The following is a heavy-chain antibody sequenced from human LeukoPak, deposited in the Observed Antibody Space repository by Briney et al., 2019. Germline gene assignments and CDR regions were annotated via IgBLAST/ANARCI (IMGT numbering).Heavy chain of an antibody. CDR2: TYTSGST. CDR1: GGSISSYY. V-gene: IGHV4-4*07. CDR3: ARDSRIAAAGVPPYYYYMDV. Sequence: SETLSLTCTVSGGSISSYYWSWIRQPAGKGLEWIGRTYTSGSTNYSPSLKSRVTMSVDTSKNQFSLKLSSVTAADTAVYYCARDSRIAAAGVPPYYYYMDVWGKGTTVTVSS. J-gene: IGHJ6*03. D-gene: IGHD6-13*01.